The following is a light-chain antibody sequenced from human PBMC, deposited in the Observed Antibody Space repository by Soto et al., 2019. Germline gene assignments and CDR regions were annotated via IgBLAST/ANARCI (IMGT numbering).Light chain of an antibody. Sequence: EIVFTQSPGTLSLSPGERATLCCRASQSVSSTYLVWYQQKPGQAPRLLIYGATSRASGIPDRFSGSGSGTDFTLTISGLEPEDFAVYYCQQFGDSLTFGPGTKVDI. CDR3: QQFGDSLT. V-gene: IGKV3-20*01. CDR2: GAT. CDR1: QSVSSTY. J-gene: IGKJ3*01.